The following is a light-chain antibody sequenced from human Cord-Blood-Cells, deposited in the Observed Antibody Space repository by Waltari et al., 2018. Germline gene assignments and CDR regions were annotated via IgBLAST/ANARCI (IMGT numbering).Light chain of an antibody. J-gene: IGKJ4*01. V-gene: IGKV3-20*01. CDR3: QQYGSSPLT. CDR2: GAS. Sequence: VFTHSPATLSLSSGRRATLSCRASQSVSSSYLAWYQQKPGQPPRLLIYGASSRATGIPDRFSGSGSGTDFTLTISRLEPEDVGVYYCQQYGSSPLTFGGGTKVEIK. CDR1: QSVSSSY.